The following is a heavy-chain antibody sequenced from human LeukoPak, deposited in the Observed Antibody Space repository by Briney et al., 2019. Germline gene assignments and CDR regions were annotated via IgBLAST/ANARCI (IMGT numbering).Heavy chain of an antibody. CDR3: ASFGLEAPDSSGSYYGMDV. D-gene: IGHD3-22*01. CDR1: GGSISSYY. V-gene: IGHV4-59*01. Sequence: SETLSLTCTVSGGSISSYYWSWIRQPPGKGLEWIGYIYYSGSTNYNPSLKSRVTISVDTSKSQFSLKLSSVTAADTAVYYCASFGLEAPDSSGSYYGMDVWGQGTTVTVSS. CDR2: IYYSGST. J-gene: IGHJ6*02.